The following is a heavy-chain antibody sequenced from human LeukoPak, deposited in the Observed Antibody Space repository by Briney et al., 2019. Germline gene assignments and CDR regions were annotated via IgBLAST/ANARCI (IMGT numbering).Heavy chain of an antibody. J-gene: IGHJ4*02. V-gene: IGHV1-8*01. D-gene: IGHD5-12*01. CDR1: GYTFTSYD. CDR3: ARGPKKGLKGSGYVFDY. Sequence: ASVTVSCTASGYTFTSYDINWVRQATGQGLEWMGWMNPNSGNTGYAQKFQGRVTMTRNTSISTAYMELSSLRSEDTAVYYCARGPKKGLKGSGYVFDYWGQGTLVTVSS. CDR2: MNPNSGNT.